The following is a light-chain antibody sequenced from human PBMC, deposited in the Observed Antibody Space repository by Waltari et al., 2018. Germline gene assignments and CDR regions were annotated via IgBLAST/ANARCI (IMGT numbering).Light chain of an antibody. Sequence: QSALTQPASVSGSPGQSITLSCTGTSSDLGGYNYLSWYQQHPGKAPKVTIHAVRNRPSGVSDRFSGSKSGNTASLTISGLQAEDEADYYCSSHTSSGTAVFGTGTKVTVL. CDR1: SSDLGGYNY. J-gene: IGLJ1*01. CDR2: AVR. CDR3: SSHTSSGTAV. V-gene: IGLV2-14*01.